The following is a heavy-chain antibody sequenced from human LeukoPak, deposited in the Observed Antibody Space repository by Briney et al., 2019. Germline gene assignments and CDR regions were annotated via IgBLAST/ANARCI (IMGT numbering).Heavy chain of an antibody. CDR3: ARDRGWTD. D-gene: IGHD6-19*01. CDR2: IYHSGST. Sequence: SETLSLTCTVSGYSISSGYYWGWIRQPPGKGLEWIGSIYHSGSTYYNPSLKSRVTISVDTSKNQFSLKLSSVTAADTAVYYCARDRGWTDWGQGTLVTVSS. V-gene: IGHV4-38-2*02. J-gene: IGHJ4*02. CDR1: GYSISSGYY.